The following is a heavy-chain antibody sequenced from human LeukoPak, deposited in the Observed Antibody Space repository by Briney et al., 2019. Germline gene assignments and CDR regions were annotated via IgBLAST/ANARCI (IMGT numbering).Heavy chain of an antibody. J-gene: IGHJ4*02. V-gene: IGHV3-43D*04. D-gene: IGHD3-10*01. CDR2: ISWGGGST. CDR3: AKDRSGNSYGHFDY. Sequence: GGSLRLSCAASGFTFDDYGMSWVRQAPGKGLEWVSLISWGGGSTYYADSVKGRFTISRDNSKNSLYLHMNSLRAEDTALYYCAKDRSGNSYGHFDYWGQGTLVTVSS. CDR1: GFTFDDYG.